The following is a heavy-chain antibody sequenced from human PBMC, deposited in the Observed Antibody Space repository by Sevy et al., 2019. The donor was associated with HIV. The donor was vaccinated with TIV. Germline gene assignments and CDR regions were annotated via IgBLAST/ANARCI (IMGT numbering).Heavy chain of an antibody. V-gene: IGHV3-30-3*01. Sequence: GGSLRLSCAASGFTFSSYAMHWVRQAPGKGLEWVAVISYDGSNKYYADSVKGRFTISRDNSKNTLYLQMNSLRAEDTAVYYCARDPVEAEFDFGAFDIWGQGTMVTVSS. CDR1: GFTFSSYA. CDR3: ARDPVEAEFDFGAFDI. J-gene: IGHJ3*02. CDR2: ISYDGSNK. D-gene: IGHD3-3*01.